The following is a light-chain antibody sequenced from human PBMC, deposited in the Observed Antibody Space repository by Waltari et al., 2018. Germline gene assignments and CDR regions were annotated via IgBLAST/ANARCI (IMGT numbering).Light chain of an antibody. V-gene: IGKV1-39*01. J-gene: IGKJ4*01. CDR1: TNVKNY. Sequence: DIKMTQSPSSLSASVGDRVTITCRASTNVKNYVNWYQQKPGKAPHLLIYKTSTLQSGVPSRFSGSGSGTDYTFTISSLQSEDAAIYYCQHGYETPLTFGGGTKVEIK. CDR2: KTS. CDR3: QHGYETPLT.